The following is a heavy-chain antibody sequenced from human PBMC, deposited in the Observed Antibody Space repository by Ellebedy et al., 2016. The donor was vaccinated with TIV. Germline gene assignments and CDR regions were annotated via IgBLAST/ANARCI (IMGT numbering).Heavy chain of an antibody. CDR2: INPTDGST. CDR3: ARDFGGGDNIAY. D-gene: IGHD2-21*02. J-gene: IGHJ4*02. Sequence: ASVKVSCXASGYTFTSYYIHWVRQAPGQGLEWMGIINPTDGSTTYAQKFLGRVTMTSDTSTSTVYIELASLTSEDTAVYYCARDFGGGDNIAYWGQGTLVIVSS. CDR1: GYTFTSYY. V-gene: IGHV1-46*01.